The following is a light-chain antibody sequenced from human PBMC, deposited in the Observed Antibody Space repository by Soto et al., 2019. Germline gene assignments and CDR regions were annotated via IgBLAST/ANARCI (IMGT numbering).Light chain of an antibody. CDR3: QQYGSSPYT. CDR1: QSVSSSY. Sequence: EIVLTQSPGTLSLSPGERATLSCRASQSVSSSYLAWYQKKPGQAPRLLIYGESRRATGIPDRFSGSGSGTDFTLTISRLEPEDCAVYYCQQYGSSPYTFGQGTKREIK. V-gene: IGKV3-20*01. CDR2: GES. J-gene: IGKJ2*01.